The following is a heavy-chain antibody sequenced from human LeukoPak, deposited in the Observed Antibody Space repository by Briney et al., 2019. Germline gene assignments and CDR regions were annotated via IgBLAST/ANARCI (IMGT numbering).Heavy chain of an antibody. CDR2: ISNSGGST. V-gene: IGHV3-23*01. J-gene: IGHJ4*02. Sequence: GGSLRLSCAASGFTFSSYAMNWVRQAPGKGLEWVSGISNSGGSTYYADSVKGRFTISRDNSKNTLYLQRNSLRAEDTAVYYCAKETSSSFDYWGQGTLVTVS. D-gene: IGHD6-6*01. CDR3: AKETSSSFDY. CDR1: GFTFSSYA.